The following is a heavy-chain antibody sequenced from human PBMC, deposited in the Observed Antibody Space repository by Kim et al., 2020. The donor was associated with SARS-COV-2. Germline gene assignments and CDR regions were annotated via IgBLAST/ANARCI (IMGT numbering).Heavy chain of an antibody. Sequence: SETLSLTCTVSGGSISSYYWSWIRQPPGKGLEWIGYIYYSGSTNYNPSLKSRVTISVDTSKNQFSLKLSSVTAADTAVYYCARDRAIFLPYYYYGMDVWGQGTTVTVSS. CDR1: GGSISSYY. V-gene: IGHV4-59*01. D-gene: IGHD1-26*01. CDR3: ARDRAIFLPYYYYGMDV. J-gene: IGHJ6*02. CDR2: IYYSGST.